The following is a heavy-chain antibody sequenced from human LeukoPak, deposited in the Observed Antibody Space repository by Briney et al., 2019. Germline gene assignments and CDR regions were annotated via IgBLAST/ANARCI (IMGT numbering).Heavy chain of an antibody. CDR3: ARAPYFESSGPL. D-gene: IGHD3-22*01. J-gene: IGHJ4*02. CDR2: IRQDGAEK. CDR1: GFTFSNHW. Sequence: GGSLRLSLAASGFTFSNHWMSWVRQAPGKGLEWVANIRQDGAEKYYVDSVKGRFTISRDNAKNSVYLEMNSLRVEDTAVYFCARAPYFESSGPLWGQGTLVTVSS. V-gene: IGHV3-7*01.